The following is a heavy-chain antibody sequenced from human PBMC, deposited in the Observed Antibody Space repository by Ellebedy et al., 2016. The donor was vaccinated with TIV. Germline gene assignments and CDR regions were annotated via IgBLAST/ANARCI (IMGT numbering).Heavy chain of an antibody. J-gene: IGHJ6*02. D-gene: IGHD2-15*01. Sequence: PGGSLRLSCAASGFTFNGYWMHWVRQAPGKGLVWFSRIKSDGRSTSSADSVKGRYTIFRYNAKNTLYLQMNSLRAEDSAVYYCAREDENCSGGSCYSGYYFYGMDVWGQGTTVIVSS. V-gene: IGHV3-74*01. CDR2: IKSDGRST. CDR1: GFTFNGYW. CDR3: AREDENCSGGSCYSGYYFYGMDV.